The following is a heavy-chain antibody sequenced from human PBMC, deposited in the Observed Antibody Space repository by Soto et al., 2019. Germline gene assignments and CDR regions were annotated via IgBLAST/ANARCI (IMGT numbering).Heavy chain of an antibody. Sequence: QVQLVQSGSEGKKPGASVKVSCKASGYTVTSYGISWVRQAPGQGLEWMGWIIAYNGNTNDAQKLQGRVTMTTDTSSSTAYMELRSLRSDDTAVYYCARAREDVVVVAATLGFDAFDIWGQGTMVTVSS. CDR3: ARAREDVVVVAATLGFDAFDI. V-gene: IGHV1-18*01. D-gene: IGHD2-15*01. J-gene: IGHJ3*02. CDR2: IIAYNGNT. CDR1: GYTVTSYG.